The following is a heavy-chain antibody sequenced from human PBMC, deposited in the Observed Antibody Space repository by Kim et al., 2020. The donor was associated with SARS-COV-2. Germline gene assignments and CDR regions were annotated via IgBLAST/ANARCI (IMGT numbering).Heavy chain of an antibody. CDR1: GFTVSNNY. Sequence: GGSLRLSCAASGFTVSNNYMSWVRQAPGKGLEWVSVIYAGDTTYYADSVKGRFTISRDNSKNTLYLQMNSLRAEDTAVYHCAREILYYYGMDVWGQGTTV. V-gene: IGHV3-53*01. CDR2: IYAGDTT. J-gene: IGHJ6*02. CDR3: AREILYYYGMDV.